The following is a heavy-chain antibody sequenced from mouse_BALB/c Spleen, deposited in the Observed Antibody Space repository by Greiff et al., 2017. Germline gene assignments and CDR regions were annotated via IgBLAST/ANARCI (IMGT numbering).Heavy chain of an antibody. Sequence: EVKLVESGGGLVKPGGSLKLSCAASGFTFSSYTMSWVRQTPEKRLEWVATISSGGSYTYYPDSVKGRFTISRDNAKNTLYLQMSSLKSEDTAMYYCTRELWDDYAMDYWGQGTSVTVSS. J-gene: IGHJ4*01. V-gene: IGHV5-6-4*01. CDR1: GFTFSSYT. CDR3: TRELWDDYAMDY. D-gene: IGHD4-1*01. CDR2: ISSGGSYT.